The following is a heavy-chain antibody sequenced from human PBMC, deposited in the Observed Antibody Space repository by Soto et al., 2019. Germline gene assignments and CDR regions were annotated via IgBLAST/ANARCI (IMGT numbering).Heavy chain of an antibody. CDR1: GFTFDNCG. CDR3: VQARYPTMATPLDH. D-gene: IGHD2-15*01. J-gene: IGHJ4*02. V-gene: IGHV3-9*01. CDR2: ISWDSSTI. Sequence: EVQLVESGGGLVQPGRSLRLSCAASGFTFDNCGMHWVRQAPGKGLEWVAGISWDSSTIGYADSVKGRFIISREDAKNSLYLQMDSLRGEDTALYYCVQARYPTMATPLDHWGQGTQVIVSS.